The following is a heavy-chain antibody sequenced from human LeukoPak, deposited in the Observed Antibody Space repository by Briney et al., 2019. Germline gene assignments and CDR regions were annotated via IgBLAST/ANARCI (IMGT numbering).Heavy chain of an antibody. D-gene: IGHD3-22*01. CDR2: FDPEDGET. V-gene: IGHV1-24*01. CDR1: GYTLTELS. J-gene: IGHJ5*02. CDR3: ATDGPFESSDYYDSSGYYL. Sequence: ASVKVSCKVSGYTLTELSMHWVRQAPGKGLEWMGGFDPEDGETIYAQNFQGRVTMTEDTSTDTAYRELSSLRSEDTAVYYCATDGPFESSDYYDSSGYYLWGQGTLVTVSS.